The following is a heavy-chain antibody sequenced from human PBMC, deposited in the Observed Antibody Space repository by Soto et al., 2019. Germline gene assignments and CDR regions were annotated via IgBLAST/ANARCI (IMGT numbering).Heavy chain of an antibody. CDR2: IFHSGST. CDR1: GDSISNGGFY. Sequence: QVQLQESGPGLVKPSQTLSLTCTVFGDSISNGGFYYSWIRQHPGQGLEWVGYIFHSGSTLSNPSLRSRVTLSAATSRNQLFLKLTSVTAGDTAVYYCARGGIAGHWFDPWGQGTLVTVSA. V-gene: IGHV4-31*03. D-gene: IGHD2-15*01. J-gene: IGHJ5*02. CDR3: ARGGIAGHWFDP.